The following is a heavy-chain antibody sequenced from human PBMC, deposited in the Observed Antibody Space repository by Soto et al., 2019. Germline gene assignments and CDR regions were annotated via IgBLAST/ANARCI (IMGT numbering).Heavy chain of an antibody. CDR2: INPIGGRT. CDR3: ARERGA. Sequence: QVQLVQSGAEVKEPGASVKVSCKASGYTFTDYRMHWVRQAPGQGLEWMGMINPIGGRTTYAQKFQGRVTMTRDTSTTKVYMELSSLRSEDKAVYYCARERGAWGQGTPVTVSS. J-gene: IGHJ4*02. CDR1: GYTFTDYR. V-gene: IGHV1-46*01. D-gene: IGHD1-26*01.